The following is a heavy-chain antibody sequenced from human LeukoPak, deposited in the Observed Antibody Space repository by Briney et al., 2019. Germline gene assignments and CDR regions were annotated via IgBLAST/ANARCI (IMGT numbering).Heavy chain of an antibody. CDR1: GGSISGYY. CDR3: ARDFTRNSYAVAEFFHP. D-gene: IGHD5-18*01. J-gene: IGHJ1*01. V-gene: IGHV4-4*07. Sequence: SATLSLTCTVSGGSISGYYWNWIRQSAGKGLEWIGRIYANGGTNYNPSLRSRVSMSVDTSKNQFSLKLTSVTAADTAIYYCARDFTRNSYAVAEFFHPWGQGTLVSVSS. CDR2: IYANGGT.